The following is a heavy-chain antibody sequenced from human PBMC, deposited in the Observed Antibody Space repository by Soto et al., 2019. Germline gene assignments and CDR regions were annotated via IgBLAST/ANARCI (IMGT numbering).Heavy chain of an antibody. CDR1: GYTFTSYD. CDR2: MNPNSGNT. V-gene: IGHV1-8*01. J-gene: IGHJ3*02. Sequence: ASVKVSCKASGYTFTSYDINWVRQATGQGLKWMGWMNPNSGNTGYAQKFQGRVTMTRNTSISTAYMGLSSLRSEDTAVYYCARGFYYYDSSGSYLVRAFDIWGQGTMVTVSS. CDR3: ARGFYYYDSSGSYLVRAFDI. D-gene: IGHD3-22*01.